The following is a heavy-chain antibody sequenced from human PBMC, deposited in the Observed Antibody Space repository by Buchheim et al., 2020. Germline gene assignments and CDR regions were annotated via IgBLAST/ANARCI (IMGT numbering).Heavy chain of an antibody. Sequence: EVQLVESGGGLVKPGGSLRLFCAASGFTFSSYSMNWVRQAPGKGLEWVSSISSSSSYIYYADSVKGRFSISRDNAQKSLYLQMNSLRAEDTAVYYCAIFSYCSSTSCYPLDYWGQGTL. J-gene: IGHJ4*02. CDR2: ISSSSSYI. V-gene: IGHV3-21*01. D-gene: IGHD2-2*01. CDR1: GFTFSSYS. CDR3: AIFSYCSSTSCYPLDY.